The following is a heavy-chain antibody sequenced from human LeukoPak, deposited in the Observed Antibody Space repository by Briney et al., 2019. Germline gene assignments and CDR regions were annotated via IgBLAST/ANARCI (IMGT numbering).Heavy chain of an antibody. J-gene: IGHJ5*02. CDR3: ARDGRIAAAGTGWFDP. V-gene: IGHV6-1*01. D-gene: IGHD6-13*01. CDR1: GDSLSSNSAA. Sequence: SQTLSLTRVISGDSLSSNSAAWNWIRQPPSSGLEWLGRTYFRSKWYNDYAVSVKSRITINPDTSNNQFSLQLNSVSPEDTAVYYCARDGRIAAAGTGWFDPWGQGTLVTVSS. CDR2: TYFRSKWYN.